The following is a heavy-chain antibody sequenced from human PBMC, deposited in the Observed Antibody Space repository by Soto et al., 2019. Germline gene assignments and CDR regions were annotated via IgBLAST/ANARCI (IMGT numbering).Heavy chain of an antibody. J-gene: IGHJ4*02. CDR1: RFSFSSYA. V-gene: IGHV3-23*01. CDR3: AKAGNGDYDWDFDY. Sequence: GGSLRLSCAASRFSFSSYAMSWVRQAPGKGLEWVSAISGSGTHYADSVKGRFTISRDNSKNTLYLQMNSLRAEDTAVYYCAKAGNGDYDWDFDYWGQGTLVTVSS. D-gene: IGHD4-17*01. CDR2: ISGSGT.